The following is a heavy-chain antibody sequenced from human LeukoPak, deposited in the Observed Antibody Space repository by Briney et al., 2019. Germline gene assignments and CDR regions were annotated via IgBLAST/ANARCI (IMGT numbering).Heavy chain of an antibody. CDR3: SSQPAVLDLDC. V-gene: IGHV3-7*01. Sequence: GGSLRLSCAASGFSFSSYWMTWVRQAPGKGLEWVANIKPDGSGYNYVDSVKGRFTISRDNAKNSLYLQMKGLRVEDTAVYDCSSQPAVLDLDCWGQGTLVTVSS. CDR2: IKPDGSGY. CDR1: GFSFSSYW. J-gene: IGHJ4*02. D-gene: IGHD6-19*01.